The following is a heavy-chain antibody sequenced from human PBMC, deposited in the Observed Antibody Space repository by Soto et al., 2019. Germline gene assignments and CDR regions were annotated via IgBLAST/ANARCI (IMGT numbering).Heavy chain of an antibody. V-gene: IGHV1-24*01. D-gene: IGHD1-1*01. J-gene: IGHJ6*02. CDR2: FDPEDGET. Sequence: ASVKVSCKVSGYTLTELSMHWVRQAPGKGLEWMGGFDPEDGETIYAQKFQGRVTMTEDTSTDTAYMELSSLRSEDTAAYYCATGFAGYRTDGMDVWGQGTTVTVSS. CDR1: GYTLTELS. CDR3: ATGFAGYRTDGMDV.